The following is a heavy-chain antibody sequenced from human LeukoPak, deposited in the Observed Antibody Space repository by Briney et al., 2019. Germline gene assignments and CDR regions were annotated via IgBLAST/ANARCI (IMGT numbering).Heavy chain of an antibody. CDR1: GFIFSSYS. J-gene: IGHJ3*02. V-gene: IGHV3-30*18. D-gene: IGHD3-10*01. CDR3: AKDFGELLYGDTFDI. CDR2: MSYDGTNK. Sequence: GGSLRLSCAASGFIFSSYSMHWVRQAPGKGLEWVAVMSYDGTNKYYADSVKGRFTISRDNSKNTLYLQMNSLRAEDTAVYYCAKDFGELLYGDTFDIWGQGTMVAVSS.